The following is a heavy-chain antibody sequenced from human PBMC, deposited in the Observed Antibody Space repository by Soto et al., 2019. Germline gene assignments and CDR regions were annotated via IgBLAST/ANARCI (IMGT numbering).Heavy chain of an antibody. CDR1: GFTFSSYA. J-gene: IGHJ6*02. CDR2: ISYDGSNK. Sequence: QVQLVESGGGVVQPGRSLRLSCAASGFTFSSYAMHWVRQAPGKGLEWVAVISYDGSNKYYADSVKGRFTISRDNSKNTLYLQMNSLRAEDTAVYYCARDIVATIPLLWYYYYGMDVWGQGTTVTVSS. CDR3: ARDIVATIPLLWYYYYGMDV. V-gene: IGHV3-30-3*01. D-gene: IGHD5-12*01.